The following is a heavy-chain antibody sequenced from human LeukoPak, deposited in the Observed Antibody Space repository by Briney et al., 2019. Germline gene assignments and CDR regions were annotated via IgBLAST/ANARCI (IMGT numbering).Heavy chain of an antibody. Sequence: GGSLRLSCAASGFTFNNCAMSWVRQAPGKGLEWVSGISESGSSTDYADSVKGRFTISRDNSKNTPYLQMDSLRAEDTAIYHCAKDRPGDYSTYWYFDLWGRGTLVTVSS. V-gene: IGHV3-23*01. CDR2: ISESGSST. CDR1: GFTFNNCA. CDR3: AKDRPGDYSTYWYFDL. J-gene: IGHJ2*01. D-gene: IGHD4-11*01.